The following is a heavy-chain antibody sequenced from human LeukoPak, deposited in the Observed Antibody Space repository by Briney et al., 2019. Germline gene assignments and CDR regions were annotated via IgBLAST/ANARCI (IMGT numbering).Heavy chain of an antibody. J-gene: IGHJ6*02. D-gene: IGHD1-26*01. V-gene: IGHV1-24*01. CDR1: GYTLTELS. Sequence: EASVKVSCKVSGYTLTELSMHWVRQAPGKGLEWMGGFDPEDGETIYAQKFQGRVTMTEDTSTDTAYMELSSLRSEDTAVYYCATGATVGAITYYYYGMDVWGQGTTVTVSS. CDR2: FDPEDGET. CDR3: ATGATVGAITYYYYGMDV.